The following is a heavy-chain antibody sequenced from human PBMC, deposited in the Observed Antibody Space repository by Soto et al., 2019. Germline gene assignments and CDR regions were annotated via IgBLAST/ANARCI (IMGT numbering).Heavy chain of an antibody. CDR2: IYYSGST. V-gene: IGHV4-59*08. CDR1: GGSISSYY. J-gene: IGHJ5*02. Sequence: SETLSLTCTVSGGSISSYYWSWIRQPPGKGLEWIGYIYYSGSTNCNPSLKSRVTISVDTSKNQFSLKLSSVTAADTAVYYCARHSKGLGMYYDFWSGYYGGVSPWFDPWGQGTLVTVSS. D-gene: IGHD3-3*01. CDR3: ARHSKGLGMYYDFWSGYYGGVSPWFDP.